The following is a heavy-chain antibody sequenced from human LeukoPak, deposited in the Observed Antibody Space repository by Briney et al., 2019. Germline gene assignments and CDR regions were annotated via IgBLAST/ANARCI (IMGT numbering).Heavy chain of an antibody. J-gene: IGHJ4*02. D-gene: IGHD6-19*01. V-gene: IGHV3-7*01. CDR3: VRISTSVAGADY. CDR1: GLTFSTSW. CDR2: IKRDGSET. Sequence: GGSLRLSCGASGLTFSTSWMSWVRQAPGKGLEWVANIKRDGSETYYVDSVKGRFTISRENTKNLLFLQMDSLRAEDTAVYFCVRISTSVAGADYWGQGTLVTVSS.